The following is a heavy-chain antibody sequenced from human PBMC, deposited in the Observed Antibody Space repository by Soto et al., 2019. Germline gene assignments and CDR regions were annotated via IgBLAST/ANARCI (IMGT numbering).Heavy chain of an antibody. J-gene: IGHJ4*02. CDR3: ARESNAHFDY. V-gene: IGHV3-7*03. CDR1: GFTFSSYW. Sequence: EVQLVESGGGLVQPGGSLRLSCAVSGFTFSSYWMSWVRQATGRGLEWVATIAHDGSEKFYVDSVKGRFTISRDNTKNSLYLQMNSLRAEDTAVYYCARESNAHFDYWGQGPMVTVSS. CDR2: IAHDGSEK. D-gene: IGHD7-27*01.